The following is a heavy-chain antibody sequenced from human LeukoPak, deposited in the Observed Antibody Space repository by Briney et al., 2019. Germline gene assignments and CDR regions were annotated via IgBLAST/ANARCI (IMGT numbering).Heavy chain of an antibody. Sequence: SETLSLTCTVSGGSISSYYWSWIRQPPGKGLEWIGYIYYSGSTNYNPSLKNRVTISVDTSKNQFSLKLSSVTAADTAVYYCATIERSGWYVSYWGQGTLVTVSS. CDR3: ATIERSGWYVSY. CDR1: GGSISSYY. CDR2: IYYSGST. V-gene: IGHV4-59*01. D-gene: IGHD6-19*01. J-gene: IGHJ4*02.